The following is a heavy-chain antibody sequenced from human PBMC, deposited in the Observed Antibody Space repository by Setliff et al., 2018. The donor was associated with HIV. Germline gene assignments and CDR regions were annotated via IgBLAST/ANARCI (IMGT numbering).Heavy chain of an antibody. Sequence: ASVKVSCKASGYTFINYGIAWVRQAPGQGLEWMGWISAYNGKVGYAQQLQGRVTLTIDTSTSTAYMELRSLKSDDTAVYYCARDSPYSSGRSRIAFDIWGQGQWSPSPQ. J-gene: IGHJ3*02. CDR3: ARDSPYSSGRSRIAFDI. CDR2: ISAYNGKV. V-gene: IGHV1-18*01. D-gene: IGHD6-19*01. CDR1: GYTFINYG.